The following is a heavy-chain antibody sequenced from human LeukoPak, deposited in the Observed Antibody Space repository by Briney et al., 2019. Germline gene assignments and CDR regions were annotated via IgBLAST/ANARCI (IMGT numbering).Heavy chain of an antibody. Sequence: PGGSLRLSCAASGFTFSYHCMNWVRQAPGKGLEWVASISSSSIYMSYADSVKGRFTISRDNAKNSLYLEMNSLRAEDAAVDYCARDWTSGGWLRKDSTAYFDVRGNGTTVTVSS. CDR1: GFTFSYHC. CDR3: ARDWTSGGWLRKDSTAYFDV. V-gene: IGHV3-21*04. D-gene: IGHD2-2*01. J-gene: IGHJ6*04. CDR2: ISSSSIYM.